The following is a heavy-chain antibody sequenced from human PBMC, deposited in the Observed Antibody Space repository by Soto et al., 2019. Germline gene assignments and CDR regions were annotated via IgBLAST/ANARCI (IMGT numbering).Heavy chain of an antibody. J-gene: IGHJ4*02. CDR2: IGGYKGNT. CDR1: GYTFTNYG. D-gene: IGHD5-18*01. V-gene: IGHV1-18*01. Sequence: QVQLVQSGAEVREPGASVKVSCKASGYTFTNYGVSWVRQAPGQGLEWMGWIGGYKGNTNYAQKLQGRVTWTTDTSTSTAYMELRSLRSDDTAVYYCAPHTLDTSMPSGYWGQGSLVTVSS. CDR3: APHTLDTSMPSGY.